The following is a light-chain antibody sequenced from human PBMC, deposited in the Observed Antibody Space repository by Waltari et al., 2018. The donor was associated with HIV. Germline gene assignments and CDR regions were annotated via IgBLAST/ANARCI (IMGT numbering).Light chain of an antibody. J-gene: IGKJ1*01. CDR3: QQYYDIPRT. Sequence: DIVMTQSPDSLAVSLGERASINCKSSQSLLSRSNNKTYLAWYQQKSGQSPKLLIYWASTRESGVPERFSGSGSGAHFTLTISSLQAEDVAVYYCQQYYDIPRTFGQGTNVEI. V-gene: IGKV4-1*01. CDR1: QSLLSRSNNKTY. CDR2: WAS.